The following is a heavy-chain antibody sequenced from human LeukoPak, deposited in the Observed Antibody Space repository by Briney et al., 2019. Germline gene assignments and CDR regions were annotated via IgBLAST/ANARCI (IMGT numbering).Heavy chain of an antibody. CDR2: ISSSGGST. CDR1: GFTFSSYA. J-gene: IGHJ4*02. CDR3: TKAGIAVPATPDY. Sequence: GGSLRLSCAASGFTFSSYAMNWVRQAPGKGLEWVSVISSSGGSTYYADSVKGRFVISRDNSKNTLYLQMNSLRAEDTAVYYCTKAGIAVPATPDYWGQGTLVTVSS. V-gene: IGHV3-23*01. D-gene: IGHD6-19*01.